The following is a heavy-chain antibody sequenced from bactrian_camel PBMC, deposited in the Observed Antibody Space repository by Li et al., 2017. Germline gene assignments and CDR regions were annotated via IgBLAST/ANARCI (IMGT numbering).Heavy chain of an antibody. CDR1: GYIDRWYC. CDR3: AGEQYGGCRASAAFGV. V-gene: IGHV3S53*01. Sequence: QLVESGGGSVQAGGSLRLSCAVSGYIDRWYCMGWFRQAPGKECEGVAAFEAGNTRYADSVKGRFTISKGNVKTILYLEMHNLKPEDTAIYYCAGEQYGGCRASAAFGVWGQGTQVTVS. D-gene: IGHD6*01. J-gene: IGHJ6*01. CDR2: FEAGNT.